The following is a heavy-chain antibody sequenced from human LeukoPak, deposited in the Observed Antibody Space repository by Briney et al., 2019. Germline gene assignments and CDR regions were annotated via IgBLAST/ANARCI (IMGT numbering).Heavy chain of an antibody. CDR2: IKEDGSEK. Sequence: PGGSLRLSCAASGFTFSGYWMSWVRQAPGKGLEWVANIKEDGSEKYYVDSVKGRFSISRDDAKNSLYLQMNSLRAEDTAVYYCARTHDYYYYMDVWGKGTTVTVSS. CDR1: GFTFSGYW. V-gene: IGHV3-7*01. D-gene: IGHD3-3*01. J-gene: IGHJ6*03. CDR3: ARTHDYYYYMDV.